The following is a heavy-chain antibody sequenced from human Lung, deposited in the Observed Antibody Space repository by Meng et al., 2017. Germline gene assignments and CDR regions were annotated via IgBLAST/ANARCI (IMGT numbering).Heavy chain of an antibody. J-gene: IGHJ4*02. CDR2: INHSGST. CDR1: GGSFSDYY. V-gene: IGHV4-34*01. CDR3: ARGPTTMAHDFDY. Sequence: QVQLRAWGSGIWKPSEPLSLTCFVSGGSFSDYYWSWLRQPPGKGLEWIGKINHSGSTNYNPSLESRATISVDTSQNTLSLKLSSVTAADSAVYYCARGPTTMAHDFDYWGQGTLVTVSS. D-gene: IGHD4-11*01.